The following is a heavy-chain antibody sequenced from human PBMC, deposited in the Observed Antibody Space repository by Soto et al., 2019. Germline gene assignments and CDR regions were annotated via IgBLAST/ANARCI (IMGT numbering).Heavy chain of an antibody. CDR3: ARQRITRVRGVSSSGLDV. V-gene: IGHV5-51*01. Sequence: GESLKIACMGSGYSFTSYYIAWVRQMPGKGLEWMGIIHPGDSETRYSPSFQGHVIISADKSISSAYLQWSSLEAADTAMYYCARQRITRVRGVSSSGLDVLGKGTTVTVSS. CDR1: GYSFTSYY. J-gene: IGHJ6*04. D-gene: IGHD3-10*01. CDR2: IHPGDSET.